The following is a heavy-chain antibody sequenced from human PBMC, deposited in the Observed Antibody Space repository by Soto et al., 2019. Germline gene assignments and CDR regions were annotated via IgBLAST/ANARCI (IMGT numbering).Heavy chain of an antibody. CDR3: ASSSLYGMDV. CDR1: GGSFKSGSYS. J-gene: IGHJ6*02. CDR2: VYHTGRT. V-gene: IGHV4-61*01. Sequence: SETLSLTCTVSGGSFKSGSYSWSWIRQPPGKGLEWIGYVYHTGRTSYNPSLKSRVSISMDTSKNQFSLNLDSVTAADTAVYYCASSSLYGMDVWGQGTTVTVSS.